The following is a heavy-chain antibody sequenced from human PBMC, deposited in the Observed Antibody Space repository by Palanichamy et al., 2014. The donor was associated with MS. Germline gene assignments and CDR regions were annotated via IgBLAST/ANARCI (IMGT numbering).Heavy chain of an antibody. CDR2: IYIAGST. V-gene: IGHV3-53*01. D-gene: IGHD3-10*01. CDR1: GFTVSSKY. CDR3: VRESWFGEYRGYYFDH. J-gene: IGHJ4*02. Sequence: EVQLVESGGGLIQPGGSLRVSCAASGFTVSSKYMHWVRQAPGKGLEWVSVIYIAGSTYYADSVKGRFTVSRDNSKNTLYLQMNSLRAEDTAVYYCVRESWFGEYRGYYFDHWGQGTLVTVSS.